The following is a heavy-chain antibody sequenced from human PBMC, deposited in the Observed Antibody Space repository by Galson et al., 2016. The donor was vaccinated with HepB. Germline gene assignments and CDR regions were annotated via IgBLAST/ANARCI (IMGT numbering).Heavy chain of an antibody. D-gene: IGHD1-26*01. CDR2: MDHDKLG. Sequence: SETLSLTCDVYGGSFTGYYWTWIRQPPGKGLEWIGEMDHDKLGNYNPSLKSRVTISVDTSQNQFSLRLTSVTAADAAVYYCARTYGIVGSRTPRFHFYAMDVWGQGTTVTVSS. CDR3: ARTYGIVGSRTPRFHFYAMDV. J-gene: IGHJ6*02. CDR1: GGSFTGYY. V-gene: IGHV4-34*01.